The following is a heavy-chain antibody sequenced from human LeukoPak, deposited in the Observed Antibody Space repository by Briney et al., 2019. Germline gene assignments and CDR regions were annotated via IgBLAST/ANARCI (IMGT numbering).Heavy chain of an antibody. CDR1: GGSFSGYY. J-gene: IGHJ4*02. Sequence: SETLSLTCAVYGGSFSGYYWSWIRQPPGKGLEWIGEINHSGSTNYNPSLKSRVTISVDTSKNQFSLKLSSVTAADTAVYYCARETRYFDWLAILDYWGQGTLVTVSS. CDR2: INHSGST. CDR3: ARETRYFDWLAILDY. V-gene: IGHV4-34*01. D-gene: IGHD3-9*01.